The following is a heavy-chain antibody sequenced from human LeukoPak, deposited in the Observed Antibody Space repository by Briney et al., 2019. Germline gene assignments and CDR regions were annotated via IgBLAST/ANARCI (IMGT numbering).Heavy chain of an antibody. CDR3: ARDRITMVRGVIKNRNWFDP. V-gene: IGHV3-74*01. Sequence: GGSLRLSCAASGFSFSSYWMHWVRQGPGKGLVWVSRINSDGSSTSYADSVKGRFTISRDNAKNMLYLHMNSLRAEDTAVYYCARDRITMVRGVIKNRNWFDPRGQGTLVTVSS. CDR2: INSDGSST. D-gene: IGHD3-10*01. J-gene: IGHJ5*02. CDR1: GFSFSSYW.